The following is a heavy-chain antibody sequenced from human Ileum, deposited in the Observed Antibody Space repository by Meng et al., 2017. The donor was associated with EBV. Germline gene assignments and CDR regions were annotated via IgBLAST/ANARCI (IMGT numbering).Heavy chain of an antibody. CDR2: IDTDGSTT. J-gene: IGHJ4*02. V-gene: IGHV3-74*01. CDR3: VRGGLGPWY. CDR1: GFTFSNSW. D-gene: IGHD3/OR15-3a*01. Sequence: VDVVGSGGGLVQPGWSLRLSCAASGFTFSNSWMHWLRQAPGKGLVWVSHIDTDGSTTNYAGSVKGRFTISRDNAKNTLSLQMNSLRVEDTAVYYCVRGGLGPWYWGQGTLVTVSS.